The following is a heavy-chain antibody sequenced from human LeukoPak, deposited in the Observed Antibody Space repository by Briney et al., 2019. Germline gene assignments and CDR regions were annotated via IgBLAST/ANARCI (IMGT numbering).Heavy chain of an antibody. D-gene: IGHD3-22*01. J-gene: IGHJ3*02. Sequence: ALVKVSCKASGGTFSSYTISWVRQAPGQGLEWMGRIIPILGIANYAQKFQGRVTITADKSTSTAYMELSSLRSEDTAVYYCALPTYYYDSSQAFDIWGQGTMVTVSS. CDR2: IIPILGIA. V-gene: IGHV1-69*02. CDR3: ALPTYYYDSSQAFDI. CDR1: GGTFSSYT.